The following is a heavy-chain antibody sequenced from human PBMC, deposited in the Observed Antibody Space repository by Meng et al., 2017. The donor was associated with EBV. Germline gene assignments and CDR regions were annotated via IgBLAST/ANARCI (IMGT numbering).Heavy chain of an antibody. CDR1: VTIFENIW. V-gene: IGHV3-15*02. J-gene: IGHJ1*01. D-gene: IGHD2-2*02. CDR3: TTDPPYTEGRYSQH. Sequence: GVSLGEPGWHLSSPCVVYVTIFENIWMDWVRQAPGKGLEWIGLIKSRFHGGGTDIAAPVKGRFTVSRDDSKNTVYLQLTGLTIEDTGVYYCTTDPPYTEGRYSQHWGQGTLVTVSS. CDR2: IKSRFHGGGT.